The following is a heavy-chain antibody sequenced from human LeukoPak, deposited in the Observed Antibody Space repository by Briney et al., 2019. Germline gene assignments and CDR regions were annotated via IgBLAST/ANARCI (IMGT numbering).Heavy chain of an antibody. CDR3: ARSPVGTVLGGVVILYYYYMDV. J-gene: IGHJ6*03. CDR1: GFTFSSYS. D-gene: IGHD3-3*01. Sequence: GGSLRLSCAASGFTFSSYSMNWVRQAPGKGLEWVSYISSSSSTIYYADSVKGRFTISRDNAKNSLYLQMNGLRAEDTAVYYCARSPVGTVLGGVVILYYYYMDVWGKGTTVTVSS. CDR2: ISSSSSTI. V-gene: IGHV3-48*01.